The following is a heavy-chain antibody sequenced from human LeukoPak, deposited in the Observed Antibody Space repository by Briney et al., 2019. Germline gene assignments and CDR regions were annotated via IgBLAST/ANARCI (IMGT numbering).Heavy chain of an antibody. CDR2: VSGSGGSK. D-gene: IGHD3-10*01. J-gene: IGHJ4*02. CDR1: GFTFSSNA. CDR3: ARGKGHDTSSTDY. V-gene: IGHV3-23*01. Sequence: GGSLRLSCAASGFTFSSNAMSWVRQAPGKGLEWVSTVSGSGGSKYYADSVKGRFTISRDNSKNTLYLQMNSLRAEDTAVYYCARGKGHDTSSTDYWGQGTLVTVSS.